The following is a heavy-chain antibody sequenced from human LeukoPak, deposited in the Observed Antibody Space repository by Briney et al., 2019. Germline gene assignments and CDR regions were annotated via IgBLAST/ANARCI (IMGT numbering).Heavy chain of an antibody. D-gene: IGHD3-22*01. Sequence: SETLSLTCTVSGGSISSYYWSWIRQPPGKGLEWIGYIYYSGSTNYNPSLKSRVTISVDTSKNQFSLKLSSVTAADTAVYYCARHRPEPSTMMEAAFDYWGQGTLVTVSS. CDR3: ARHRPEPSTMMEAAFDY. CDR2: IYYSGST. J-gene: IGHJ4*02. V-gene: IGHV4-59*08. CDR1: GGSISSYY.